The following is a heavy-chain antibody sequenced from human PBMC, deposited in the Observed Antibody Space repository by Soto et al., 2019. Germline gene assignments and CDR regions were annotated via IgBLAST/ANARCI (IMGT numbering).Heavy chain of an antibody. J-gene: IGHJ4*02. D-gene: IGHD2-2*01. V-gene: IGHV3-30*04. CDR3: ARDPVPAAMAFDY. Sequence: PGGSLRLSCAASGFTFSRYAMHWVRQAPGKGLEWVAVISYESSYKYYADSVKGRFTISRDNAKNSLYLQMNSLRAEDTAVYYCARDPVPAAMAFDYWGQGTLVTVSS. CDR1: GFTFSRYA. CDR2: ISYESSYK.